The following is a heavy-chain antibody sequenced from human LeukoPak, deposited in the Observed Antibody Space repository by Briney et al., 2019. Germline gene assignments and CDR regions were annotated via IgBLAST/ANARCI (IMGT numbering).Heavy chain of an antibody. CDR1: GFTFSGYW. CDR2: IDSDGSST. J-gene: IGHJ4*02. D-gene: IGHD6-19*01. CDR3: AKGYSSGWYMDS. Sequence: GGSLRLSCAASGFTFSGYWMHWVRQAPGKGLVWVSHIDSDGSSTNYADSVKGRFTISRDNSKNTLYLQMNSLRAEDTAVYYCAKGYSSGWYMDSWGQGTLVTVSS. V-gene: IGHV3-74*01.